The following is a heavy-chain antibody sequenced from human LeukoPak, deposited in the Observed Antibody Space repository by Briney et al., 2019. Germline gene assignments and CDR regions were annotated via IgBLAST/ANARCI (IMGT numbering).Heavy chain of an antibody. D-gene: IGHD3-9*01. Sequence: SETLSLTCTVSGGSISSYYWGWIRQPPGKGLEWIGSIYYSGSTYYNPSLKSRVTISVDTSKNQFSLKLSSVTAADTAVYYCARSDYDVLTGYPYYFDYWGQGTLVTVSS. V-gene: IGHV4-39*07. CDR2: IYYSGST. CDR1: GGSISSYY. J-gene: IGHJ4*02. CDR3: ARSDYDVLTGYPYYFDY.